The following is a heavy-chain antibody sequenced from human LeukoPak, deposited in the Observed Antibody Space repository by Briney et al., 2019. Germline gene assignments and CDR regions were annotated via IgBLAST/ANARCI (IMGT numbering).Heavy chain of an antibody. V-gene: IGHV1-2*06. CDR3: ARALYSSGWYVIDY. CDR1: GYTFTGYY. J-gene: IGHJ4*02. D-gene: IGHD6-19*01. CDR2: INPNSGGT. Sequence: ASVKVSCKASGYTFTGYYMHWVRQAPGQGLEWMGRINPNSGGTNYAQKFQGRVTMTRDTSISTAYMELSRLRSDDTAVYYYARALYSSGWYVIDYWGQGTLVTVSS.